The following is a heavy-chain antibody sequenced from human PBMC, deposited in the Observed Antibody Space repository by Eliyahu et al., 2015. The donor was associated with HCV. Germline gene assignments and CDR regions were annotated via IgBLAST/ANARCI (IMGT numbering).Heavy chain of an antibody. J-gene: IGHJ4*02. CDR1: GFXLSNYG. CDR2: ISYDGSKK. V-gene: IGHV3-30*18. D-gene: IGHD3-22*01. Sequence: QVHLVESGGGVVQPGRSLRLSCAASGFXLSNYGMHWVRQAPGKGLEWVLEISYDGSKKYYADSVKGRFTISRDDSKSTLYLQMNSLRAEDTAVYYCAKPLYPYDSSAYPEDHWGQGTLVTVSS. CDR3: AKPLYPYDSSAYPEDH.